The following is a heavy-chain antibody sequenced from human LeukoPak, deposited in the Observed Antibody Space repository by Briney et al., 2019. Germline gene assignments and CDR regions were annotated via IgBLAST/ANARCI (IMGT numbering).Heavy chain of an antibody. CDR1: GFTFSSYS. J-gene: IGHJ4*02. CDR2: ISSSSSTI. CDR3: ARDRGYCTGGACYRWFDN. V-gene: IGHV3-48*01. D-gene: IGHD2-8*02. Sequence: PGGSLRLSCAASGFTFSSYSMNWVRQAPGKGLEWVSYISSSSSTIYYAVSVKGRFTISRDNAKNSLYLQMNSLRAEDTAVYYCARDRGYCTGGACYRWFDNWAQGTLVAVSS.